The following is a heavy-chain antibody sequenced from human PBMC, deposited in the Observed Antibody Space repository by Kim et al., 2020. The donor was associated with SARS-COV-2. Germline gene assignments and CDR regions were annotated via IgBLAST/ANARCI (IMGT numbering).Heavy chain of an antibody. CDR2: ISYDGSDK. V-gene: IGHV3-30*18. CDR1: GFTFSSYG. Sequence: GGSLRLSCAASGFTFSSYGIHWVRQAPGKGLEWVALISYDGSDKYYADSVKGRFTISRDNSMNTLYLQMNSLRAEDTAVYYCAKEESRDSRNFDYWGQGTLVTVSS. CDR3: AKEESRDSRNFDY. D-gene: IGHD3-22*01. J-gene: IGHJ4*02.